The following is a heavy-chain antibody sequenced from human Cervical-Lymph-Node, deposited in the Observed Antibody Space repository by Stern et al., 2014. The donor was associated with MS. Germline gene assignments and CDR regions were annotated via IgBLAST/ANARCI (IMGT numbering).Heavy chain of an antibody. D-gene: IGHD4-17*01. CDR2: IYHTGSP. CDR1: GDSISRGGYF. J-gene: IGHJ5*02. CDR3: AGEPYANNWLDP. V-gene: IGHV4-30-2*01. Sequence: QLQLQESGSGLVKPSQTLSLTCTVSGDSISRGGYFWNWLRQPPGKGLEWIGYIYHTGSPYYSPSLKSRVTILLDRPKNQFSLRLTSVTAADTAFYFCAGEPYANNWLDPWGQGILVTVAS.